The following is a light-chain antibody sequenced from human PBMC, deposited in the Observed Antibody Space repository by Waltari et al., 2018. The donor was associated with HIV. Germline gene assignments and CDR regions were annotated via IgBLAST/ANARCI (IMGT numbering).Light chain of an antibody. Sequence: QSALTQPASVSGSLGQSVTISCPGANSDIGGYHYVPWYQQHPGKAPKLIIHEVSNRPSGVSDRFSGSKSGNTASLTISGLQAEDESDYYCSSFITTTTHVVFGGGTRLTVL. V-gene: IGLV2-14*01. J-gene: IGLJ2*01. CDR1: NSDIGGYHY. CDR3: SSFITTTTHVV. CDR2: EVS.